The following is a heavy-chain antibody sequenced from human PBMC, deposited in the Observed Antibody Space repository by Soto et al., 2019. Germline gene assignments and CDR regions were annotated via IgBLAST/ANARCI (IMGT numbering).Heavy chain of an antibody. CDR1: GFTFSSYG. CDR3: ARDLVAGSKGSYYYYGMDV. Sequence: QVQLVESGGGVVQPGRSLRLSCAASGFTFSSYGMHWVRQAPGKGLEWVAVIWYEGSNKYYADSVKGRFTISRDNSKNTQYVKMNSLRAEDTAVYYCARDLVAGSKGSYYYYGMDVWGQGTTVTVSS. J-gene: IGHJ6*02. CDR2: IWYEGSNK. V-gene: IGHV3-33*01. D-gene: IGHD6-19*01.